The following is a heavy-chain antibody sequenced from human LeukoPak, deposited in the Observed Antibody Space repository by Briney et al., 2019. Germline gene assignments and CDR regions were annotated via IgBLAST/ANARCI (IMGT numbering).Heavy chain of an antibody. Sequence: SQTLSLTCTVSGGSISSGGYSWNWIRQPPGEGLEWIGYIYHSGSTYYNPSLKSRVTISVDRSKNQFSLKLSSVTAADTAVYYCARDGGSTWMGLFDPWGQGTLVTVSS. CDR2: IYHSGST. CDR1: GGSISSGGYS. D-gene: IGHD5-12*01. V-gene: IGHV4-30-2*01. CDR3: ARDGGSTWMGLFDP. J-gene: IGHJ5*02.